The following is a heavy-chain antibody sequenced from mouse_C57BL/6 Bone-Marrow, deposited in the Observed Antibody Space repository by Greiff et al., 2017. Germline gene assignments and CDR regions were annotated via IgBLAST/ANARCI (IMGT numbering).Heavy chain of an antibody. CDR2: IYPGNGDT. CDR1: GYTFTSYN. Sequence: SGAELVRPGASVKMSCKASGYTFTSYNMHWVKQTPRQGLEWIGAIYPGNGDTSYNQKFKGKATLAVDKSSRTAYMQLISLTSEDSAVYFCARSTYVYDLAWFAYWGQGTLVTVSA. D-gene: IGHD2-2*01. V-gene: IGHV1-12*01. CDR3: ARSTYVYDLAWFAY. J-gene: IGHJ3*01.